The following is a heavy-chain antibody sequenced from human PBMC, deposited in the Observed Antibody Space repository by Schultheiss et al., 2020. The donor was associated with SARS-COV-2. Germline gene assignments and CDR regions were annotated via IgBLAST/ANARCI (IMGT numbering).Heavy chain of an antibody. J-gene: IGHJ4*02. Sequence: SETLSLTCTVSGDAVTSISYYWGWIRQPPGKGLEWIGNIYHSGSSYYNPSLRSRVTLSVDTSENQFSLKLTSVTAADTAVYYCARSLLWFGELFSYFDYWGQGTLVTVSS. CDR1: GDAVTSISYY. D-gene: IGHD3-10*01. CDR2: IYHSGSS. CDR3: ARSLLWFGELFSYFDY. V-gene: IGHV4-39*01.